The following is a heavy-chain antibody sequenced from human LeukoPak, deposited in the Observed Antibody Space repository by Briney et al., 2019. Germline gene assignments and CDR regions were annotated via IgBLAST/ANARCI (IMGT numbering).Heavy chain of an antibody. CDR2: ISYDGSNK. J-gene: IGHJ4*02. CDR3: ARDPTDCGGDCVSFDY. D-gene: IGHD2-21*02. Sequence: PGGSLRLSCAASGFTFSSYAMHWVRQAPGKGLEWVAVISYDGSNKYYADSVKGRFTISRDNSKNTLYLQMNSLRAEDTAVYYCARDPTDCGGDCVSFDYWGQGTLVTVSS. V-gene: IGHV3-30-3*01. CDR1: GFTFSSYA.